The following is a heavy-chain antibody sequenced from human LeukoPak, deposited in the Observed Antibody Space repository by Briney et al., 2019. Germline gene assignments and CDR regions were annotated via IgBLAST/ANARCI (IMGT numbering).Heavy chain of an antibody. CDR2: ISYDGSNK. J-gene: IGHJ4*02. D-gene: IGHD5-12*01. CDR3: ARDRGGGYDPGLRY. CDR1: GFTFSSYA. V-gene: IGHV3-30-3*01. Sequence: GGSLRLSCAASGFTFSSYAMHWVRQAPGKGLEWVAVISYDGSNKYYADSVKGRFTISRDNSKNTLYLQMNSLRAEDTAVYYCARDRGGGYDPGLRYWGQGTLVTVSS.